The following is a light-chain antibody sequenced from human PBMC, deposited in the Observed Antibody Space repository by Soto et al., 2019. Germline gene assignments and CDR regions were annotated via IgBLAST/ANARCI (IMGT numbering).Light chain of an antibody. CDR3: TSYISSTTLVV. CDR2: EVS. V-gene: IGLV2-14*01. J-gene: IGLJ2*01. CDR1: GSDIGGYNY. Sequence: QSALTQPASVSGSPGQSITISCTGIGSDIGGYNYVSWYQHHPGEAPKLMIYEVSNRPSGVSNRFSGSKSGNTASLTISGLQAEDEADYYCTSYISSTTLVVFGGGTELTVL.